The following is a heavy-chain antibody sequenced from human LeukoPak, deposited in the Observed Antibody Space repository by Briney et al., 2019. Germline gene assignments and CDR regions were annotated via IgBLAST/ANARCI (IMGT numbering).Heavy chain of an antibody. V-gene: IGHV3-74*01. J-gene: IGHJ2*01. CDR3: AREIMVSREWYFDL. CDR1: GLTLRNYW. D-gene: IGHD2-21*01. Sequence: GGSLRLSCAASGLTLRNYWMHWVREAPGKGVVWVSRMNNDGSGTTYADSVRGRFTISRDNAKNTLYLQMNSLRVEDTAVYFCAREIMVSREWYFDLWGRGTLVTVAS. CDR2: MNNDGSGT.